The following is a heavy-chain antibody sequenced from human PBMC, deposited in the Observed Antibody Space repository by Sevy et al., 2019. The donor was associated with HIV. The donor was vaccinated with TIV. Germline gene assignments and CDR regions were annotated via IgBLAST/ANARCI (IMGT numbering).Heavy chain of an antibody. CDR1: GFTFSTYS. CDR3: ERDLCTGGVCPGWGYYYYGMDV. J-gene: IGHJ6*02. CDR2: ISSSSTYI. V-gene: IGHV3-21*04. Sequence: GGSLRLSCAASGFTFSTYSMNWVRQAPGKGLEWVSSISSSSTYIYYADSVKGRLTISRDNAKNSLYLQMNSLRAEDTAVYYCERDLCTGGVCPGWGYYYYGMDVWGQGTTVTVSS. D-gene: IGHD2-8*02.